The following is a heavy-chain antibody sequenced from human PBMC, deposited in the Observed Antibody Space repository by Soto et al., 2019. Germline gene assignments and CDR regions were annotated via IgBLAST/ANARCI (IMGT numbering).Heavy chain of an antibody. J-gene: IGHJ6*02. CDR3: AREGPRPYYYYGMDV. V-gene: IGHV1-18*01. CDR2: ISGYNGNT. Sequence: QVQLVQSGAEVKKPGASVKVSCKSSGYTFTMSGISWVRQAPGQGLEWMGWISGYNGNTNYEQKFQDRVTMTTDTSTNTAYRELRSLRSDDTAVYYCAREGPRPYYYYGMDVGGQGTTVTVSS. CDR1: GYTFTMSG.